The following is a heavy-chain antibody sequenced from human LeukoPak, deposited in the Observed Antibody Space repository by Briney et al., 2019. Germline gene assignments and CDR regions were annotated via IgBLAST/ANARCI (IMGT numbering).Heavy chain of an antibody. J-gene: IGHJ4*02. CDR3: RAQQLVLVGDFDY. V-gene: IGHV1-18*04. Sequence: ASVKVSCKASGYTFTSYYMHWVRQAPGQGLEWMGWISAYNGNTNYAQKLQGRVTMTTDTSTSTAYMELRSLRSDDTAVYYCRAQQLVLVGDFDYWGQGTLVTVSS. CDR1: GYTFTSYY. CDR2: ISAYNGNT. D-gene: IGHD6-13*01.